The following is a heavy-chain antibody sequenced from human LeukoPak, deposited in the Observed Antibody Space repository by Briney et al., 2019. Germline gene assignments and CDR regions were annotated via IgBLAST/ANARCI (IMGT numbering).Heavy chain of an antibody. V-gene: IGHV3-23*01. CDR1: GFTFSSYG. CDR2: ISGSGGST. CDR3: ARDTRVSGSTALGYHYYGMDV. Sequence: PGGSLRLSCAASGFTFSSYGMSWVRQATRKGLEWVSVISGSGGSTYYADSVKGRFTISRDNSKNTLYLQMNSLRAEDTAVYYCARDTRVSGSTALGYHYYGMDVWGQGTTVTVSS. J-gene: IGHJ6*02. D-gene: IGHD2-8*02.